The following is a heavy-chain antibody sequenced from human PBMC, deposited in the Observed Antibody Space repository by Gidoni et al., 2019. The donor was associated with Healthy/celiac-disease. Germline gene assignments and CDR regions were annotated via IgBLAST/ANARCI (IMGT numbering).Heavy chain of an antibody. J-gene: IGHJ4*02. Sequence: EVQLVESGGGLVQPGGSLRLSCAASGFTFSSYSMNWVRQAPGKGLEWVSYISSSSSTIYYADSVKGRFTISRDNAKNSLYLQMNSLRAEDTAVYYCARDPYDFWSGYPPVDYWGQGTLVTVSS. D-gene: IGHD3-3*01. V-gene: IGHV3-48*01. CDR1: GFTFSSYS. CDR2: ISSSSSTI. CDR3: ARDPYDFWSGYPPVDY.